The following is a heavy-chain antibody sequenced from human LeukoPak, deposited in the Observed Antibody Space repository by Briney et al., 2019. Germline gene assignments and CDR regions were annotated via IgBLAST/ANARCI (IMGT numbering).Heavy chain of an antibody. CDR2: IKHDASEK. Sequence: GGSLRLSCVASGFTFSDYWMSWVRQAPGKGLEWVAHIKHDASEKYYVDSVKGRFTISRDNAKNPLYLPMNSLRAEDTAVYYCARTSKYSFDMWGQGTMVSVSS. J-gene: IGHJ3*02. V-gene: IGHV3-7*04. CDR1: GFTFSDYW. CDR3: ARTSKYSFDM. D-gene: IGHD2/OR15-2a*01.